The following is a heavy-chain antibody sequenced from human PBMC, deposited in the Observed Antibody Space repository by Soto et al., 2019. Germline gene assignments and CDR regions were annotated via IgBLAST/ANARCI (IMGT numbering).Heavy chain of an antibody. J-gene: IGHJ6*02. Sequence: RLSCAASGFTFSSYGMHWVRQAPGKGLEWVAVISYDGSNKYYADSVKGRFTISRDNSKNTLYLQMNSLRAEDTAVYYCAKDSSGWYHGMDVWGQGTTVTVSS. CDR3: AKDSSGWYHGMDV. V-gene: IGHV3-30*18. D-gene: IGHD6-19*01. CDR1: GFTFSSYG. CDR2: ISYDGSNK.